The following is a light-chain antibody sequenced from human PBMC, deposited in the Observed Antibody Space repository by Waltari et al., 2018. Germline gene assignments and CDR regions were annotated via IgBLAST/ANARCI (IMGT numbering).Light chain of an antibody. CDR2: ECS. J-gene: IGLJ1*01. V-gene: IGLV2-8*01. Sequence: QSALTQPPSASGSPGQSVTTSCTGTRSDVGGYNYISLYQQHPGKAPQLLVYECSKPPSRVPCPFPGFKAGKPASLTVSWLQAEDEADYYCSSYAGSNNYVFGTGTKVTVL. CDR3: SSYAGSNNYV. CDR1: RSDVGGYNY.